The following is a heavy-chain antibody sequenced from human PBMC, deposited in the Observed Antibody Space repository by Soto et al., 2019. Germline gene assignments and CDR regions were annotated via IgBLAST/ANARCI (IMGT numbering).Heavy chain of an antibody. V-gene: IGHV6-1*01. D-gene: IGHD6-19*01. Sequence: SQTLSLTYAISVDNVSSTRAACTWKRQSPSRGLEWLGRTYYRSKWYNDYAVSVKSRVTISVDTSKNQFSLKLSSVTAADTAVYYCARDSPIAVAGTYYGMDVWGQGTTVTVSS. CDR3: ARDSPIAVAGTYYGMDV. CDR2: TYYRSKWYN. J-gene: IGHJ6*02. CDR1: VDNVSSTRAA.